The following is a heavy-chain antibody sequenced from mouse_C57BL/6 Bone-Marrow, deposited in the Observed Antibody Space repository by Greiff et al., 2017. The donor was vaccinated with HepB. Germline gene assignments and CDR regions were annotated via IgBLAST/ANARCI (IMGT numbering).Heavy chain of an antibody. V-gene: IGHV1-81*01. CDR2: IYPRSGNT. CDR3: ARRAYYGSSLYAMGY. J-gene: IGHJ4*01. D-gene: IGHD1-1*01. Sequence: QVQLQQSGAELARPGASVKLSCKASGYTFTSYGISWVKQRTGQGLEWIGEIYPRSGNTNYNEKFKGKATLTVDKSSSTAYMELRCLTSEDSAVYFCARRAYYGSSLYAMGYWGQGTSVTVSS. CDR1: GYTFTSYG.